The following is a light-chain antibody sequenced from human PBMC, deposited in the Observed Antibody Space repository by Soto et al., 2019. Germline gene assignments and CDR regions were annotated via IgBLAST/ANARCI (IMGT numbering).Light chain of an antibody. Sequence: DIRMSQSPPSLAASVGDRVTITCRASQSIDRFLNWYQQKSGIAPKLLIFAASSLQDGVASRFSGSGSGTDFALTITSLQPEDFATYYCQQTHGTPYNFGQGTKLQIK. CDR2: AAS. V-gene: IGKV1-39*01. J-gene: IGKJ2*01. CDR3: QQTHGTPYN. CDR1: QSIDRF.